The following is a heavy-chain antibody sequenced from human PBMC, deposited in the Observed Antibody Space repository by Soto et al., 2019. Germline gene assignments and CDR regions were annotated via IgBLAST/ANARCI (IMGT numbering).Heavy chain of an antibody. CDR2: INAGNGNT. J-gene: IGHJ4*02. CDR1: GYTFTSYA. CDR3: ARGSGYYYWDDY. D-gene: IGHD3-22*01. V-gene: IGHV1-3*01. Sequence: ASVKVSCKASGYTFTSYAMRWVRQAPGQRLEWMGWINAGNGNTKCSQKFQGRVTITRDTSASTAYMELSSLRSEDTAVYYCARGSGYYYWDDYWGQGTLVTVSS.